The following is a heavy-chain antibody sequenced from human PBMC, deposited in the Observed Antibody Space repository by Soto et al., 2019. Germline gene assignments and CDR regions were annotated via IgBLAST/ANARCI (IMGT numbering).Heavy chain of an antibody. J-gene: IGHJ5*02. CDR3: ARDHIFGRYCSSTSCYFNWFDP. Sequence: ASVKVSCKASGYTFTSYGISWVRQAPGQGLEWMGWISAYNGNTNYAQKLQGRVTMTTGTSTSTAYMELRSLRSDDTAVYYCARDHIFGRYCSSTSCYFNWFDPWGQGTLVTVSS. D-gene: IGHD2-2*01. CDR2: ISAYNGNT. CDR1: GYTFTSYG. V-gene: IGHV1-18*01.